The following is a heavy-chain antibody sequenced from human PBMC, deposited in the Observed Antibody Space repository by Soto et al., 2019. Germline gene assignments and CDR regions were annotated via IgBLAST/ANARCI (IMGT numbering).Heavy chain of an antibody. CDR2: IIPMFGTA. CDR3: ASCSSTSCRAYFYYYGMDV. Sequence: VKVSCKASGGIFSSYAISWVRQAPGQGLEWMGGIIPMFGTAKYAQKFQGRVSITADESTSTAYMELSSLRSEDTAVYYCASCSSTSCRAYFYYYGMDVWGQGTTVTVSS. D-gene: IGHD2-2*01. J-gene: IGHJ6*02. V-gene: IGHV1-69*01. CDR1: GGIFSSYA.